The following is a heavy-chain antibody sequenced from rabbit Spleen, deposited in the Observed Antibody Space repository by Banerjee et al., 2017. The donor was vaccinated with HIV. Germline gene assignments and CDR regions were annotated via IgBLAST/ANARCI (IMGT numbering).Heavy chain of an antibody. J-gene: IGHJ4*01. V-gene: IGHV1S45*01. Sequence: QEQLVESGGGLVQPEGSLTLTCTASGFSFSISYYMCWVRQAPGKGLEWIGCIYAGSGSTYYASWAKGRFTISKTSSTTVTLQMTSLTAADTATYFCARGNNNGNNWPYFNLWGQGTLVTVS. CDR3: ARGNNNGNNWPYFNL. D-gene: IGHD7-1*01. CDR2: IYAGSGST. CDR1: GFSFSISYY.